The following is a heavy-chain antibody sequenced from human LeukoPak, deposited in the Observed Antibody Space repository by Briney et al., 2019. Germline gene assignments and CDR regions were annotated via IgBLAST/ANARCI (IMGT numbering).Heavy chain of an antibody. J-gene: IGHJ5*02. CDR1: GGSVSDYY. D-gene: IGHD4-17*01. V-gene: IGHV4-59*08. CDR3: ARHTTAGFDP. Sequence: SETLSLTCTISGGSVSDYYWSWIRQSPGKGLEWIGYIYHTGSTSYSPSLKSRVTISADTSQNQFSLKLSSVTAADTAVYYCARHTTAGFDPWGQGTLVTVSS. CDR2: IYHTGST.